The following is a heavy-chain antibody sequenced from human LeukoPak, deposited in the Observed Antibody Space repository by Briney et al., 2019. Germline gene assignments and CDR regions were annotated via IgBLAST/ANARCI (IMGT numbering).Heavy chain of an antibody. Sequence: ASVKVSCKASGYTFTSYGISWVRQAPGQGLEWMGWISAYNGNTNYAQKLQGRVTMTTDTSTSTAYMELRSLRSDDTAVYYCARSRDIVATIRSPIAAAGWFDPWGQGTLVTVSS. D-gene: IGHD5-12*01. J-gene: IGHJ5*02. V-gene: IGHV1-18*01. CDR1: GYTFTSYG. CDR2: ISAYNGNT. CDR3: ARSRDIVATIRSPIAAAGWFDP.